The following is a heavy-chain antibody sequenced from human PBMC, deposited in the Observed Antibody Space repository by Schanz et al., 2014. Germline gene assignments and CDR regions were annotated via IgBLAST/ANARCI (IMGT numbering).Heavy chain of an antibody. CDR1: GFTVSSYS. D-gene: IGHD3-22*01. Sequence: EVQLLESGGGLVRPGGSLRLSCAVSGFTVSSYSMNWVRQAPGKGLEWVSALSGSGGSTYYADSVKGRFTISRDNSKNTLYLHMNTLRSEDTAVYYCARVHHYDPSGWGYFDYWGQGALVTVSS. V-gene: IGHV3-23*01. J-gene: IGHJ4*02. CDR2: LSGSGGST. CDR3: ARVHHYDPSGWGYFDY.